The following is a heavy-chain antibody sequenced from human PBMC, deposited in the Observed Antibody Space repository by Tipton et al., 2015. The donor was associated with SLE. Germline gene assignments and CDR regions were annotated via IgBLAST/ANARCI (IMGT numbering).Heavy chain of an antibody. D-gene: IGHD1-7*01. CDR2: INAANGNT. V-gene: IGHV1-3*01. CDR3: ERAELGYAFDI. Sequence: QLAQSGSELKKPGASVKVSCKASGYTFTNYAMHWVRQDPGQRLEWMGWINAANGNTKYSQTYQCRVTITRDTSASTVYMELSSLRSDVYAVDNCERAELGYAFDIWGRGTMVTVSS. CDR1: GYTFTNYA. J-gene: IGHJ3*02.